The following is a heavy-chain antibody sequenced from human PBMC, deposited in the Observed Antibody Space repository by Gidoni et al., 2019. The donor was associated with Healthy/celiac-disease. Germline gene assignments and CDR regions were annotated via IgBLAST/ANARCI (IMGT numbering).Heavy chain of an antibody. D-gene: IGHD4-17*01. J-gene: IGHJ6*03. CDR3: ARGLYDYAYYYYMDV. CDR2: ISSSSSYI. CDR1: GFTFLRYS. V-gene: IGHV3-21*01. Sequence: EVQLLASGGGLVKPGGSLILSCAASGFTFLRYSMNWVRQAPGKGLEWVSSISSSSSYIYYADSVKGRFTISRDNAKNSLYLQMNSLRAEDTAVYYCARGLYDYAYYYYMDVWGKGTTVTVSS.